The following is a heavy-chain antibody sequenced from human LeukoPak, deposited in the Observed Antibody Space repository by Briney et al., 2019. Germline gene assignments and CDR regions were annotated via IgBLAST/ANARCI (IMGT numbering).Heavy chain of an antibody. J-gene: IGHJ4*02. CDR2: INHSGST. V-gene: IGHV4-34*01. CDR3: ASLYDSGGYYQYYFDY. Sequence: SETLSRTGAVYGVSFSGYYWSWIRQPPGKGLEWIGEINHSGSTNYNPSLKSRVTISVDTSKNQFSLKLSSVTAADTAVYYCASLYDSGGYYQYYFDYWGQGTLVTVSS. D-gene: IGHD3-22*01. CDR1: GVSFSGYY.